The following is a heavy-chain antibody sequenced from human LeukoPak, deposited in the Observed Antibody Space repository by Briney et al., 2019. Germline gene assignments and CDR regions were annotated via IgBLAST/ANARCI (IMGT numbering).Heavy chain of an antibody. V-gene: IGHV4-4*09. CDR2: IYTSGST. CDR1: GGSISSYY. J-gene: IGHJ4*02. Sequence: SETLSLTCTVSGGSISSYYWSWIRQPPGKGLEWIGYIYTSGSTNCNPSLKSRVTISVDTSKNQFSLKLSSVTAADTAVYYCARSVTDYGDYGSLLFDYWGQGTLVTVSS. D-gene: IGHD4-17*01. CDR3: ARSVTDYGDYGSLLFDY.